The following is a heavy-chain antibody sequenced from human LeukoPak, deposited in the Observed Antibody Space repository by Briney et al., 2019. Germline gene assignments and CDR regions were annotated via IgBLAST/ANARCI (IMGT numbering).Heavy chain of an antibody. V-gene: IGHV3-20*04. CDR3: ARGCCSGGFCYWDYYYYYMDV. Sequence: GGSLRLSCAASGFTFNDYYMNWIRQAPGKGLEWVSGINWNGGSKDYADSVKGRFTISRDNAKNSLYLQMNSLRAEDTALYYCARGCCSGGFCYWDYYYYYMDVWGKGTTVTVSS. CDR1: GFTFNDYY. D-gene: IGHD2-15*01. J-gene: IGHJ6*03. CDR2: INWNGGSK.